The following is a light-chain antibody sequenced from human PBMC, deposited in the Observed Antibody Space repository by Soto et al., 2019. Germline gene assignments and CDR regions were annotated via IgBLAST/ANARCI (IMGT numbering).Light chain of an antibody. V-gene: IGLV4-69*01. J-gene: IGLJ3*02. Sequence: QSVLTQPPSASASLGASVKLTCTLSSGHNSYAIAWHQQQPEKGPRYLMKLNSDGSHSKGDGIPDRFSGSSSGAEQYLTISSLQSEDEADYYCQTWSTDIRVFGGGTQLSVL. CDR1: SGHNSYA. CDR3: QTWSTDIRV. CDR2: LNSDGSH.